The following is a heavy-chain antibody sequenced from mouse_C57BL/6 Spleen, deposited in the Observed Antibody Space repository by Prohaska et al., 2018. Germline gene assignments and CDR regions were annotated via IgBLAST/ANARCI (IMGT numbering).Heavy chain of an antibody. CDR2: INPYNGGT. Sequence: HGKSLEWIGVINPYNGGTSYNQKFKGKATLTVDKSSSTAYMELNSLTSEDSAVYYCAKYFYYYGSSFLCYFDVWGTGTTVTVSS. CDR3: AKYFYYYGSSFLCYFDV. V-gene: IGHV1-19*01. D-gene: IGHD1-1*01. J-gene: IGHJ1*03.